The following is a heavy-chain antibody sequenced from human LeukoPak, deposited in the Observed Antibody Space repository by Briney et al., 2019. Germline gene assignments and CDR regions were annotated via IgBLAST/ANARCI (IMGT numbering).Heavy chain of an antibody. V-gene: IGHV6-1*01. CDR1: GDSVSSDSTA. D-gene: IGHD3-16*01. J-gene: IGHJ3*02. Sequence: SQTLSLTCAISGDSVSSDSTAWNWIRQSPSRGLEWLGRTYYRSKWYNDYAVSVKSRISINPDTSKSQFSLQLNSVTLEDTAVYYCAREGGDAFDIWGQGTMVTVSS. CDR2: TYYRSKWYN. CDR3: AREGGDAFDI.